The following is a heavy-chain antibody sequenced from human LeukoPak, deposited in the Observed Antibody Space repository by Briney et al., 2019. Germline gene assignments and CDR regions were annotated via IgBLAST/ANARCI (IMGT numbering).Heavy chain of an antibody. V-gene: IGHV3-23*01. CDR2: ISGSGGST. J-gene: IGHJ4*02. CDR1: GFTFSSYA. CDR3: ARDPYDFWSGYQDY. D-gene: IGHD3-3*01. Sequence: GSLRLSCAASGFTFSSYAMSWVRQAPGKGLEWVSAISGSGGSTYYADSVKGRFTISRDNSKNTLYLQMNSLRAEDTAVYYCARDPYDFWSGYQDYWGQGTLVTVSS.